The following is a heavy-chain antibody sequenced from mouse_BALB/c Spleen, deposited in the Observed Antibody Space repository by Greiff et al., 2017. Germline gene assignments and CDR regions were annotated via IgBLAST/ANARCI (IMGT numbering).Heavy chain of an antibody. V-gene: IGHV5-4*02. CDR2: ISDGGSYT. J-gene: IGHJ3*01. CDR1: GFTFSDYY. CDR3: ARDEVTTVVGGFAY. D-gene: IGHD1-1*01. Sequence: EVKLMESGGGLVKPGGSLKLSCAASGFTFSDYYMYWVRQTPEKRLEWVATISDGGSYTYYPDSVKGRFTISRDNAKNNLYLQMSSLKSEDTAMYYCARDEVTTVVGGFAYWGQGTLVTVSA.